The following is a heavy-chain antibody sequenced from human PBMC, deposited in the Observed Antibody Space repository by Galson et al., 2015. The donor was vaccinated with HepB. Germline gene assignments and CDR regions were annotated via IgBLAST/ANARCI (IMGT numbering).Heavy chain of an antibody. V-gene: IGHV3-7*01. CDR3: AAPRSGFLWDAFDI. CDR2: IKQDGSEK. J-gene: IGHJ3*02. CDR1: GFTFSSYG. D-gene: IGHD3-10*01. Sequence: SLRLSCAASGFTFSSYGMHWVRQAPGKGLEWVANIKQDGSEKYYVDSVKGRFTISRDNAKNSLYLQMNSLRAEDTAVYYCAAPRSGFLWDAFDIWGQGTMVTVSS.